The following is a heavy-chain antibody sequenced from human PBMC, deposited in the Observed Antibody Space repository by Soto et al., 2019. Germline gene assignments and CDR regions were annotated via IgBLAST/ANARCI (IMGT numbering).Heavy chain of an antibody. CDR2: IKWDASEK. CDR3: ARDLGYGSGTSVNHYIDY. CDR1: GFTFGVYW. D-gene: IGHD3-10*01. V-gene: IGHV3-7*01. J-gene: IGHJ4*01. Sequence: EVQLEESGGGLVQPGGSLRLSCAASGFTFGVYWMSWVRQAPGKGLEWLGTIKWDASEKKYVDSVKGRFTISRDNAKHCLYLQMDSLRAEDTAGYYCARDLGYGSGTSVNHYIDYWGHGTLVTVSS.